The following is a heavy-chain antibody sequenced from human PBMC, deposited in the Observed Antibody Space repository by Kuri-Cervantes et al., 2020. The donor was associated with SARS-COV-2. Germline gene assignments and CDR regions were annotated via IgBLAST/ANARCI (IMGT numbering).Heavy chain of an antibody. CDR3: ARDRIAAAGAFDY. D-gene: IGHD6-13*01. J-gene: IGHJ4*02. Sequence: GGSLRLSCAASGFTFSSYEMNWVRQAPGKGLEWVSYISSGGSTIYYADSVKGRFTISRDNAKNSLYLQMNSLRTEDTAAYYCARDRIAAAGAFDYWGQGTLVTVSS. V-gene: IGHV3-48*03. CDR1: GFTFSSYE. CDR2: ISSGGSTI.